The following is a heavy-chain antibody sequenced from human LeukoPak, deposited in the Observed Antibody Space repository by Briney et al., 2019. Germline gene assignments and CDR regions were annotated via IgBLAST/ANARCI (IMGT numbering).Heavy chain of an antibody. CDR2: IRSKAYGGTT. CDR3: SRVHYDILTGYSFDY. V-gene: IGHV3-49*04. J-gene: IGHJ4*02. Sequence: GRSLRLSCTASGFTFGDYAMSWVRQAPGKGLEWVGFIRSKAYGGTTEYAASVKGRFTISRDDSKNIAYVQMNSLKTEDTAVYYCSRVHYDILTGYSFDYWGRGTVVTVSS. CDR1: GFTFGDYA. D-gene: IGHD3-9*01.